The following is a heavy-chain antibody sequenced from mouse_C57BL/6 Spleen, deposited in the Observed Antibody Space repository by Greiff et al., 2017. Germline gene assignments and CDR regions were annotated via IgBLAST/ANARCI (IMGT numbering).Heavy chain of an antibody. CDR1: GFTFSDYG. CDR3: ANDGSYYAMDY. Sequence: EVQVVESGGGLVKPGGSLKLSCAASGFTFSDYGMHWVRQAPEKGLEWVAYISSGSSTIYYADTVKGRFTISRDNAKNTLFLQMTSLRSEDTAMYYCANDGSYYAMDYWGQGTSVTVSS. J-gene: IGHJ4*01. D-gene: IGHD2-3*01. V-gene: IGHV5-17*01. CDR2: ISSGSSTI.